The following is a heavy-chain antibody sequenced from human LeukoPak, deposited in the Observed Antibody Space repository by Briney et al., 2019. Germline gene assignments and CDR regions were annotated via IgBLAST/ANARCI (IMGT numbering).Heavy chain of an antibody. CDR3: AKGGQYFVFWRFDY. J-gene: IGHJ2*01. D-gene: IGHD3-3*01. V-gene: IGHV3-23*01. CDR2: ISGSGGRT. Sequence: QPGGSLRLSCAASGFSFSVYAMSWVRQAPGKGLEWVSSISGSGGRTYYTNSVKGRFTISRENFKNTVYLEMNNLGAEDTALYYCAKGGQYFVFWRFDYGGR. CDR1: GFSFSVYA.